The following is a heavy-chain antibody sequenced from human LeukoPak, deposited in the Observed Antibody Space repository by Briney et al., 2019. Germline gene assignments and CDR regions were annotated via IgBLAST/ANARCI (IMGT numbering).Heavy chain of an antibody. CDR2: INPNSGAT. Sequence: ASEKVSCKASGYTFSGYYIHWVRQVPGQGLEWMGWINPNSGATSYAQKFQGGVTLTRDTSITTFYMEVSRLRSDDTAVYFCARYNWNDVVSALDYWGQGTLVTVSS. CDR1: GYTFSGYY. J-gene: IGHJ4*02. D-gene: IGHD1-1*01. V-gene: IGHV1-2*02. CDR3: ARYNWNDVVSALDY.